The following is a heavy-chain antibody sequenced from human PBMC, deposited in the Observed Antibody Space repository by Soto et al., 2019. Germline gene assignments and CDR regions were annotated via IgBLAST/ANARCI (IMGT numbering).Heavy chain of an antibody. V-gene: IGHV4-31*03. Sequence: SETLSLTCTVSGGSISSGGYYWSWIRQHPGKGLEWIGYIYYSGSTYYNPSLKSRVTISVDTYKNQFSLKLSSVTAADTAVYYCASYYYDSSGYYPFDYWGQGTLVTVSS. D-gene: IGHD3-22*01. CDR3: ASYYYDSSGYYPFDY. J-gene: IGHJ4*02. CDR1: GGSISSGGYY. CDR2: IYYSGST.